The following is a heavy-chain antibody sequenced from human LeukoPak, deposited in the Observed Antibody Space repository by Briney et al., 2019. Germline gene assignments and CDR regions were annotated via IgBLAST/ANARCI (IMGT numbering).Heavy chain of an antibody. D-gene: IGHD5-18*01. J-gene: IGHJ3*02. CDR3: ERRPEGIQLWWGAFDI. V-gene: IGHV5-51*01. CDR1: GDSVTSYW. Sequence: GESLKISCKGSGDSVTSYWIAWVRQMPGKGLEWMGIMYPGDSDTRYSPSCQGQVTVSADKSISTAYLQWSSLKASDTAMYYCERRPEGIQLWWGAFDIWGQGTMVTVSS. CDR2: MYPGDSDT.